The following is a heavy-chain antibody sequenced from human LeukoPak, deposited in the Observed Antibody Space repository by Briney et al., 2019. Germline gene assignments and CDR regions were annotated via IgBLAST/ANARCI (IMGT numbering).Heavy chain of an antibody. V-gene: IGHV3-48*01. CDR3: ARDYKYAFDN. J-gene: IGHJ4*02. CDR2: IGIDSGNT. CDR1: GFTFSDYS. D-gene: IGHD5-24*01. Sequence: GGSLRLSCAASGFTFSDYSMDWVRQAPGKGLEWISYIGIDSGNTNYADSVKGRFTISGDKAKNSLYLQMNSLRVEDTAVYYCARDYKYAFDNWGQGTLVTVSS.